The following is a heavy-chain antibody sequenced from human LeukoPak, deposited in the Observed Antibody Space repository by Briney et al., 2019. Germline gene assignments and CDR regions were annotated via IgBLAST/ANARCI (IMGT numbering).Heavy chain of an antibody. CDR1: GFILSTYG. J-gene: IGHJ4*02. D-gene: IGHD6-19*01. CDR2: ITGTGGST. CDR3: AKDHGTAVAGFYY. V-gene: IGHV3-23*01. Sequence: GAPLRLSCAASGFILSTYGVRWVRQPPGKGLEWVSGITGTGGSTYYADSVKGRFTVPRDTSKNTLYLQMNSLRAEDTAIYYCAKDHGTAVAGFYYWGQGTLVTVSS.